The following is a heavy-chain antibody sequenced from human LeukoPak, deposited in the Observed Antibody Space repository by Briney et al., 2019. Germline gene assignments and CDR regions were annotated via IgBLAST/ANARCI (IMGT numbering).Heavy chain of an antibody. CDR1: EFTFSNYA. CDR2: ISYDGNTI. D-gene: IGHD4-11*01. V-gene: IGHV3-30-3*01. J-gene: IGHJ4*02. CDR3: ARSGGLQKFDY. Sequence: PGGSLRLSCAASEFTFSNYAVHWVRQAPGKGLQWVAVISYDGNTIHYADSVKGRFTFSRDTSKNTLYLQMNSLRTEDTAVYYCARSGGLQKFDYWGQGTLVTVSS.